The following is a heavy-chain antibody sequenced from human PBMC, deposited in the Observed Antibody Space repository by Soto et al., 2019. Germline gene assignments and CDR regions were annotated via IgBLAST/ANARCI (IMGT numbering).Heavy chain of an antibody. J-gene: IGHJ4*02. CDR1: GYTLTELS. CDR2: FDPEDGET. D-gene: IGHD6-13*01. CDR3: ATLYSSSRGGLFSTDY. V-gene: IGHV1-24*01. Sequence: ASVKVSCKVSGYTLTELSMHWVRQAPGKGLEWMGGFDPEDGETIYAQKFQGRVTMTEDTSTDTAYMELSSLRSEDTAVYYCATLYSSSRGGLFSTDYWGQGTLVTVPQ.